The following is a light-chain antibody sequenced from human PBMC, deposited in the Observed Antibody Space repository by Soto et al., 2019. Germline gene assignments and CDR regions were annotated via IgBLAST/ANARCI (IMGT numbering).Light chain of an antibody. Sequence: EIVLTQSPGTLSLSPGERATLSCRASQGVSRGYLAWYQQKAGQAPRLLIYGVSSRATGVSHRFSGSGSEAEFTLTISSLQSEDFAVYYCQQYSVWPLTFGGGTKVEIK. CDR3: QQYSVWPLT. CDR2: GVS. V-gene: IGKV3-20*01. CDR1: QGVSRGY. J-gene: IGKJ4*01.